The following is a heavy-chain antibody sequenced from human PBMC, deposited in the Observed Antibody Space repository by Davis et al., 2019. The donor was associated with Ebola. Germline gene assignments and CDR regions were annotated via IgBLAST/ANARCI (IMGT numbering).Heavy chain of an antibody. D-gene: IGHD6-13*01. J-gene: IGHJ4*02. Sequence: ASVKVSCKASGYTFTGYYMHWVRQAPGQRPEWMGIINPSGGSTTYAQKFQGRVTMTRDTSTSTVYMELSSLRSEDTAMYYCAKDVFSSTWPQGGHFDLWGQGTLVTVSS. CDR2: INPSGGST. CDR1: GYTFTGYY. CDR3: AKDVFSSTWPQGGHFDL. V-gene: IGHV1-46*01.